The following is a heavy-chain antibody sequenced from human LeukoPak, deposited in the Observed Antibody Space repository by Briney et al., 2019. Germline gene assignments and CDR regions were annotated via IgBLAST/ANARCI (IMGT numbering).Heavy chain of an antibody. V-gene: IGHV1-18*01. CDR1: GYTFTSYG. Sequence: KPGASVKVSCKASGYTFTSYGISWVRQAPGQGLEWLGWISAYNGNTNYAQKLQGRVTMTTDTSTSTAYMELRSLRSDDTAVYYCARGLIGYSGSHQLDYWGQGTLVTVSS. D-gene: IGHD1-26*01. CDR3: ARGLIGYSGSHQLDY. J-gene: IGHJ4*02. CDR2: ISAYNGNT.